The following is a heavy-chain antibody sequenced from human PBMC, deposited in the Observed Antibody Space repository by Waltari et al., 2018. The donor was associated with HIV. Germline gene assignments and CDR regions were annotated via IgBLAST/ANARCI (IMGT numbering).Heavy chain of an antibody. D-gene: IGHD6-6*01. J-gene: IGHJ2*01. CDR1: GFNIRNNY. CDR3: ARTYDGSSSLGWYFDL. Sequence: EVHLVESGGGLIQPGGSLRLSCVASGFNIRNNYMSWVRQAPGKVLEWFSVIYSGNTYYADSVKGRFGISRDNSKNTFYLLMDSLRAEDTAVYYCARTYDGSSSLGWYFDLWGRGTLVTVSS. CDR2: IYSGNT. V-gene: IGHV3-53*01.